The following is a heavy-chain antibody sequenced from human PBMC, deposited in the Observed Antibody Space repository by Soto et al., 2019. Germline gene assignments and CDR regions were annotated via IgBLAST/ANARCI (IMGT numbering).Heavy chain of an antibody. CDR1: GFTFSSYA. V-gene: IGHV3-30-3*01. CDR3: ARTVAMVREFDY. Sequence: GGSLRLSCAASGFTFSSYAMHWVRQAPGKGLEWVAVISYDGSNKYYADSVKGRFTISRDNSKNTLYLQMNSLRAEDTAVYYCARTVAMVREFDYWGQGTLVTVSS. D-gene: IGHD3-10*01. CDR2: ISYDGSNK. J-gene: IGHJ4*02.